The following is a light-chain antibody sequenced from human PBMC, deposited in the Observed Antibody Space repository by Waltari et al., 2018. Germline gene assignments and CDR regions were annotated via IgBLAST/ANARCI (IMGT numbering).Light chain of an antibody. V-gene: IGLV2-11*01. CDR2: DVS. Sequence: QSALTQPRPVSGSPGQSVTISCTGTRSDVGGYKFVSWYQQPPGKAPKFMIYDVSKRPSGVPDRFSGSKSGNTASLTISGLQAEDEAEYYCCSYAGDYTYVFGTGTKVTVL. CDR3: CSYAGDYTYV. CDR1: RSDVGGYKF. J-gene: IGLJ1*01.